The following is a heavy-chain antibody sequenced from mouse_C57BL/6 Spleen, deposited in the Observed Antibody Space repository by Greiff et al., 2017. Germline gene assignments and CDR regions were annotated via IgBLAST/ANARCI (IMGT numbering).Heavy chain of an antibody. CDR1: GYTFTSYW. V-gene: IGHV1-5*01. Sequence: EVQLQQSGTVLARPGASVKMSCKTSGYTFTSYWMHWVQQRPGQGLEWIGAIYPGNSDTSYTQKFKGKAKLTAVTSAITAYMELSSLTNEDSAVYYCTRSNDRGFDYWGEGTTLTVSS. J-gene: IGHJ2*01. CDR3: TRSNDRGFDY. CDR2: IYPGNSDT. D-gene: IGHD2-12*01.